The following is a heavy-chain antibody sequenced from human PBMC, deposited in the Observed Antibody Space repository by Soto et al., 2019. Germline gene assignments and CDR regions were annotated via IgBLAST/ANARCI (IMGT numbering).Heavy chain of an antibody. CDR1: GGSITTGGYY. D-gene: IGHD2-15*01. Sequence: SETLSLTCTVSGGSITTGGYYWSWIRQLPGKGLEWIGHRYYSESTYYNPSLKSRVSISLDTSKNQFSLKLSFVTAADTAMYYCARTKCSGGSCYSWSLDYWGQGTTVTVSS. V-gene: IGHV4-31*03. CDR3: ARTKCSGGSCYSWSLDY. CDR2: RYYSEST. J-gene: IGHJ4*02.